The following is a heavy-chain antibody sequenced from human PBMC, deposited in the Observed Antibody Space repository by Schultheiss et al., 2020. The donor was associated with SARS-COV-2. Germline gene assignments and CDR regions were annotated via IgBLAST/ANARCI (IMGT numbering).Heavy chain of an antibody. CDR1: GGSISSYY. V-gene: IGHV4-59*06. Sequence: SETLSLTCTVSGGSISSYYWSWIRQHPGKGLEWIGYIYYSGSTYYNPSLKSRVTISVDTSKNQFSLKLSSVTAADTAVYYCARGPPQTGSYYYYGMDVWGQGTTVTVSS. J-gene: IGHJ6*02. D-gene: IGHD7-27*01. CDR2: IYYSGST. CDR3: ARGPPQTGSYYYYGMDV.